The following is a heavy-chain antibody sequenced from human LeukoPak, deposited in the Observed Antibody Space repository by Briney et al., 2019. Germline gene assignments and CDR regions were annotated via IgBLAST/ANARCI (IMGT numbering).Heavy chain of an antibody. CDR3: AKDLGYSSDWRYYFDY. V-gene: IGHV3-53*01. J-gene: IGHJ4*02. CDR2: IYSGGST. D-gene: IGHD6-19*01. Sequence: QPGGSLRLSCAASGFTVSSNYMSWVRQAPGKGLEWVSVIYSGGSTYYADSVKGRFTISRDNSKNTLYLQMNSLRAEDTAVYYCAKDLGYSSDWRYYFDYWGQGTLVTVSS. CDR1: GFTVSSNY.